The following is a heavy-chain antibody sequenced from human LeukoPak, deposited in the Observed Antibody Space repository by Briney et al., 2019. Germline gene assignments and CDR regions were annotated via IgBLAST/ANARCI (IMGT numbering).Heavy chain of an antibody. Sequence: ASVKVSCKASGGTFSDYVISWVRQAPGQGLNWMGGISPLLGASKHTQNFHDRVTITADESATTAYMELSDLRSADTAVYYCATYDVLTGFEYWGQGTLVTVSS. CDR1: GGTFSDYV. J-gene: IGHJ4*02. V-gene: IGHV1-69*13. CDR2: ISPLLGAS. CDR3: ATYDVLTGFEY. D-gene: IGHD3-9*01.